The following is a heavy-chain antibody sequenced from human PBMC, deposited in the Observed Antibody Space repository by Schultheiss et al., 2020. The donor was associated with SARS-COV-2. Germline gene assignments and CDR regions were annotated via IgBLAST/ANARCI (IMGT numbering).Heavy chain of an antibody. Sequence: SETLSLTCTVSGGSISSSSYYWGWIRQPPGKGLEWIGSIYYSGSTNYNPSLKSRVTISVDTSKNQFSLKLSSVTAADTAVYYCARGPEVVPAAIVPHYGMDVWGQGTTVTVSS. D-gene: IGHD2-2*01. CDR1: GGSISSSSYY. CDR3: ARGPEVVPAAIVPHYGMDV. CDR2: IYYSGST. J-gene: IGHJ6*02. V-gene: IGHV4-39*07.